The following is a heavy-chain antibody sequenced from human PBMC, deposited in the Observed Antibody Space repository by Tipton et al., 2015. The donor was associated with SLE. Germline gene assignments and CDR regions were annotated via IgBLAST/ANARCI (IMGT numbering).Heavy chain of an antibody. Sequence: TLSLTCTVSGGSISSYYWSWIRQPPGKGLEWIGYIYYSGSTNYNPSLKSRVTISVDTSKNQFPLKLSSVTAADTAVYYCARARGVVASYDAFDIWGQGTMVTVSS. J-gene: IGHJ3*02. D-gene: IGHD2-15*01. CDR2: IYYSGST. V-gene: IGHV4-59*01. CDR3: ARARGVVASYDAFDI. CDR1: GGSISSYY.